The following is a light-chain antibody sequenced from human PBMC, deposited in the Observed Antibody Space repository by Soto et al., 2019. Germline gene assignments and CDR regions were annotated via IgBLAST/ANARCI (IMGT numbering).Light chain of an antibody. CDR2: YDS. V-gene: IGLV3-21*04. Sequence: SYELTQPPSVSVAPGKTARITCGGNNIGSKSVHWYQQKPGQAPVLVIYYDSDRPSGIPERFSGSNSWNTATLTISRVEAGDEADYYCQVWDSSSDGVFGTGTKVTVL. J-gene: IGLJ1*01. CDR3: QVWDSSSDGV. CDR1: NIGSKS.